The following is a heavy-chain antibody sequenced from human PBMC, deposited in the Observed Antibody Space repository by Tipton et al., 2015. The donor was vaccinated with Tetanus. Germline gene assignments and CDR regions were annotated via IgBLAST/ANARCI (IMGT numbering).Heavy chain of an antibody. CDR3: ARDQPSITMIVMGAGGIDY. V-gene: IGHV3-33*08. CDR2: IWYDGSNK. CDR1: GFTFSSYS. J-gene: IGHJ4*02. Sequence: SLRLSCAASGFTFSSYSMNWVRQAPGKGLEWVAVIWYDGSNKYYADSVKGRFTISRDNSKNTLYLQMNSLRAEDTAVYYCARDQPSITMIVMGAGGIDYWGQGTLFTVSS. D-gene: IGHD3-22*01.